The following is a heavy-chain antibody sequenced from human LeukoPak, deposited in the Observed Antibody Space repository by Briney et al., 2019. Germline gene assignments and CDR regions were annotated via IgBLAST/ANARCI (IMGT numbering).Heavy chain of an antibody. CDR3: ARDRSYTHNWFDP. D-gene: IGHD3-10*01. J-gene: IGHJ5*02. Sequence: SETLSLTCTVSGGSISSYYWSWIRQPPGKGLEWIGSIYYSGSTYYNPSLKSRVTISVDTSKNQFSLKLSSVTAADTAVYYCARDRSYTHNWFDPWGQGTLVTVSS. CDR2: IYYSGST. V-gene: IGHV4-59*12. CDR1: GGSISSYY.